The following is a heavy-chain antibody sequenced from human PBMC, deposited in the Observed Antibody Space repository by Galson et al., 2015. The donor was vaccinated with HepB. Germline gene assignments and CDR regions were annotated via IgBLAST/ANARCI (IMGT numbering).Heavy chain of an antibody. V-gene: IGHV4-39*07. CDR3: ARDDVPAARNWFDP. Sequence: SETLSLTCTVSGGSISSSSYYWGWIRQPPGKGLEWIGSIYYSGSTYYNPSLKSRVTISVDTSKNQFSLKLSSVTAADTAVYYCARDDVPAARNWFDPWGQGTLVTVSS. J-gene: IGHJ5*02. D-gene: IGHD2-2*01. CDR1: GGSISSSSYY. CDR2: IYYSGST.